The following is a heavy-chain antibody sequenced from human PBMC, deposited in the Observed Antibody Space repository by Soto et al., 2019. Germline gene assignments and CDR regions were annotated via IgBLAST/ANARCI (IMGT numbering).Heavy chain of an antibody. CDR3: ARGPWLLTLVCFDI. V-gene: IGHV4-34*01. D-gene: IGHD3-22*01. J-gene: IGHJ3*02. CDR2: INHSGST. Sequence: QVQLQQWGAGLLKPSETLSLTCAVYGGSFSGYYWSWIRQPPGKGLEWIGEINHSGSTNYNPSLKSRVTISVDTSKNQFSLKLSSVTAADTAVYYCARGPWLLTLVCFDIWGQGTMVTVSS. CDR1: GGSFSGYY.